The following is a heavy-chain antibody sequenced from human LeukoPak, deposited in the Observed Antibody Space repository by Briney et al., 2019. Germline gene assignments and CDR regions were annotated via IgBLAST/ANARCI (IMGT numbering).Heavy chain of an antibody. CDR2: IYHSGTT. Sequence: SETLSLTCTVSGYSISSGYFWGWIRQPPGKGLEWIGSIYHSGTTYYNPSLKSRVTISVDTSKNQFSLKLSSVTAADTAVYYCARRGRRYCSGGSCYPFDYWGQGTLVTVSS. V-gene: IGHV4-38-2*02. J-gene: IGHJ4*02. CDR3: ARRGRRYCSGGSCYPFDY. D-gene: IGHD2-15*01. CDR1: GYSISSGYF.